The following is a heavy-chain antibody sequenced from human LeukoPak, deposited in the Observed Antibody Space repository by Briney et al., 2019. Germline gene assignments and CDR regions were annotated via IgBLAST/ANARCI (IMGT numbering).Heavy chain of an antibody. D-gene: IGHD3-22*01. Sequence: NPSETLSLTCTVSGGSISSYYWSWIRQPPGKGLEWIGYIYYSGSTNYNPSLKSRVTISVDTSKNQFSLKLSSVTAADTAVYYCARDQYYYDSSGSHYWYFDLWGRGTLVTVSS. CDR2: IYYSGST. J-gene: IGHJ2*01. CDR3: ARDQYYYDSSGSHYWYFDL. V-gene: IGHV4-59*01. CDR1: GGSISSYY.